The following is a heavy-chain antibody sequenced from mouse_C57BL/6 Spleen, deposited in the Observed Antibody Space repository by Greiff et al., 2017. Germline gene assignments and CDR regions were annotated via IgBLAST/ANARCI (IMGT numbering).Heavy chain of an antibody. J-gene: IGHJ4*01. V-gene: IGHV1-62-2*01. CDR3: ARHGFSYDYDQSDYYAMDY. D-gene: IGHD2-4*01. CDR2: FYPGSGSI. CDR1: GYTFTEYT. Sequence: VQLVESGAELVKPGASVKLSCKASGYTFTEYTIHWVKQRSGQGLEWIGWFYPGSGSIKYNEKFKDKATLTADKSSSTVYMELSRLTSEDSAVYFCARHGFSYDYDQSDYYAMDYWGQGTSVTVSS.